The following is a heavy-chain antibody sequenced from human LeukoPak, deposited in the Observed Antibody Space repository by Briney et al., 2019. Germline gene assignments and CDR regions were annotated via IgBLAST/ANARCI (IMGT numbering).Heavy chain of an antibody. Sequence: GGSLRLSCAASGFTFSSYGMHWVRQAPGKGLEWVSAISGSGGSTYYADSVKGRFTISRDNSKNTLYLQMNSLRAEDTAVYYCAKDKGWLKGFDPWGQGTLVTVSS. CDR3: AKDKGWLKGFDP. CDR1: GFTFSSYG. CDR2: ISGSGGST. J-gene: IGHJ5*02. D-gene: IGHD5-12*01. V-gene: IGHV3-23*01.